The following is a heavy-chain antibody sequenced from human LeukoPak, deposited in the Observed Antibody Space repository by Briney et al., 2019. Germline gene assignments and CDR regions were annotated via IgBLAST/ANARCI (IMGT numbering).Heavy chain of an antibody. D-gene: IGHD3-10*01. CDR1: GGSIGSSSYY. V-gene: IGHV4-39*07. J-gene: IGHJ5*02. CDR3: ARDSRWGGGTLSSGSYSLVVNWFDP. CDR2: IYYSGST. Sequence: SETLSLTCTVSGGSIGSSSYYWGWIRQPPGQGLEWIGTIYYSGSTYYNPSLKSRVTISVDTSKNQFSLKLSSVTAADTAVYYCARDSRWGGGTLSSGSYSLVVNWFDPWGQGTLVTVSS.